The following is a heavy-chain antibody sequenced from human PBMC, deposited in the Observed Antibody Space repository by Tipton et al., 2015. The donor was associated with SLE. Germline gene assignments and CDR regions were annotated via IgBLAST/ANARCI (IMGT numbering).Heavy chain of an antibody. CDR3: ANDWGTWFDP. J-gene: IGHJ5*02. V-gene: IGHV4-61*09. Sequence: TLSLTCTVSGGSTSSGSYYWSWIRQPAGKGLEWIGYIYTSGSTNYNPSLKSRVTISVDTSKNQFSLKLSSVTAADTAVYYCANDWGTWFDPWGQGTLVTVSS. CDR2: IYTSGST. CDR1: GGSTSSGSYY. D-gene: IGHD3-16*01.